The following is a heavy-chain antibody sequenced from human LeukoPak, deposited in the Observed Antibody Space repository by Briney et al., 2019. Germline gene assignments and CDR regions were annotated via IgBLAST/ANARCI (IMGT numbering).Heavy chain of an antibody. D-gene: IGHD3-16*01. CDR3: ARGVTSRYVVPNFDY. J-gene: IGHJ4*02. V-gene: IGHV3-30-3*01. Sequence: PGGSLRLSCAASGFTFSSYAMHWVRQAPGKGLEWVAVISYDGSNKYYADSVKGRFIISRDNSKNTLYLQMNSLRAEDTAVYYCARGVTSRYVVPNFDYWGQGTLVTVSS. CDR2: ISYDGSNK. CDR1: GFTFSSYA.